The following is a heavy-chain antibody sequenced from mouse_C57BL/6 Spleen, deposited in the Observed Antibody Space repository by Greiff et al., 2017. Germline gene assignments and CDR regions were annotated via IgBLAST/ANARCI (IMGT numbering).Heavy chain of an antibody. D-gene: IGHD1-1*01. CDR1: GYTFTDYE. J-gene: IGHJ1*03. CDR3: TRDGSRRYFDV. Sequence: VQLQQSGAELVRPGASVTLSCKASGYTFTDYEMHWVKQTPVHGLEWIGAIDPETGGTAYNQKFKGKARLTADKSSSTAYMELRSLTSEDSAVYYCTRDGSRRYFDVWGTGTTVTVSS. V-gene: IGHV1-15*01. CDR2: IDPETGGT.